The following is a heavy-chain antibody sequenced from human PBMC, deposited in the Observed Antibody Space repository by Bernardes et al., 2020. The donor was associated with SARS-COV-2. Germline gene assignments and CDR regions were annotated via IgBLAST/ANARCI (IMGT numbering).Heavy chain of an antibody. Sequence: SETLSLTCTVSGGSIRSGSYYWSWIRQPAGKGLEWIGRIYTSGSTNYNPSLKSRVTISVDTSKNQFSLKLSSVTAADTAVYYCARDAPRFYDSSGYQILDAFDIWGQGTRVTVSS. CDR1: GGSIRSGSYY. D-gene: IGHD3-22*01. CDR2: IYTSGST. J-gene: IGHJ3*02. CDR3: ARDAPRFYDSSGYQILDAFDI. V-gene: IGHV4-61*02.